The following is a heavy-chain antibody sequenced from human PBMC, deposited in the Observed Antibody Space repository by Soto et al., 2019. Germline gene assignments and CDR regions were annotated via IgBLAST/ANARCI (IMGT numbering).Heavy chain of an antibody. D-gene: IGHD2-2*01. CDR2: ISGSGGST. V-gene: IGHV3-23*01. J-gene: IGHJ6*01. Sequence: GGALRVFSAPSGFTVSRCHMSWVRQAPGKGLEWVSAISGSGGSTYYADAVKGRFTISRDNAKNKLYLQMNSLRAEDTAVYYFAKIPSDYYG. CDR1: GFTVSRCH. CDR3: AKIPSDYYG.